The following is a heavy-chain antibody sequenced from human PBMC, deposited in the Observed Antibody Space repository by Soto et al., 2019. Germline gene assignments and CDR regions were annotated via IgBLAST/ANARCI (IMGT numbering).Heavy chain of an antibody. V-gene: IGHV1-18*01. CDR1: GYTFTNYG. CDR3: ARSNGHYDFRSGSVGRIYFIDY. J-gene: IGHJ4*02. CDR2: ISAYNGNT. D-gene: IGHD3-3*01. Sequence: QVQLVQSGAEVKKPGASVKVSCKASGYTFTNYGISWVRQAPGQGLEWMGWISAYNGNTNYAQKLQGRVTMTTDTATRTAYMELRSLRSDDTAVYYSARSNGHYDFRSGSVGRIYFIDYWGQGTLVTVSS.